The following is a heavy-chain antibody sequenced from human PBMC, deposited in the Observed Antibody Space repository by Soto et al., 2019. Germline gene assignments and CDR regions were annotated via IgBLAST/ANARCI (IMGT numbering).Heavy chain of an antibody. CDR2: IFSDDGTA. J-gene: IGHJ4*02. Sequence: EVQLVESGGGLVQPGGSLRLTCVVSGFTFNSYWMHWCRQAPGKGLEWVSSIFSDDGTATYADSVKGRFSSSRDIAKNTLYLQVSSLRAEDTAVYYCVRGTKGWRGVDYWGQGVPVTVSS. CDR3: VRGTKGWRGVDY. D-gene: IGHD3-3*01. CDR1: GFTFNSYW. V-gene: IGHV3-74*01.